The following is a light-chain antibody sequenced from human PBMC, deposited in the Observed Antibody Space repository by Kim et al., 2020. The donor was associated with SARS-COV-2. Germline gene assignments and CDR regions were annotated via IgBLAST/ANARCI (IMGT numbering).Light chain of an antibody. CDR3: QRYDSSRALT. CDR1: QSDSSSD. Sequence: SPGERATLACRASQSDSSSDLAWYQQKAGQANRLLMYRASSRATGMPERFSGTGSGTDFTLTISRLEPEGFAVYYCQRYDSSRALTFGGGTKREI. CDR2: RAS. J-gene: IGKJ4*01. V-gene: IGKV3-20*01.